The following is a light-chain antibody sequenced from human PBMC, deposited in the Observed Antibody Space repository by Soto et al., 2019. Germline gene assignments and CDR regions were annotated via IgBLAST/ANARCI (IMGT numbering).Light chain of an antibody. V-gene: IGKV3-15*01. CDR2: GAS. CDR3: QQHNNLPPWT. CDR1: QSISSR. J-gene: IGKJ1*01. Sequence: EIVMTQSPATLSVSPGERATLSCRASQSISSRLAWYQQKPGQAPRLLIYGASTRATGIPARFSGSGSGTEFTLTISSLQSEDFAVYFCQQHNNLPPWTFGQGTKVDIK.